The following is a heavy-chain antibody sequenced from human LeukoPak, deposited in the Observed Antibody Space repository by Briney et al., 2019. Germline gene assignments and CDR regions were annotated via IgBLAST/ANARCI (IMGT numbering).Heavy chain of an antibody. V-gene: IGHV3-20*04. J-gene: IGHJ4*02. Sequence: PGGSLRLSCAASGFTFDDYGMSWVRQAPGKGLEWVSGINWNGGSTGYADSVKGRFTISRDNAKNSLDLQMNSLRAEDTALYYCARVRSSGWYVGNPFDYWGQGTLVTVSS. CDR1: GFTFDDYG. CDR3: ARVRSSGWYVGNPFDY. D-gene: IGHD6-19*01. CDR2: INWNGGST.